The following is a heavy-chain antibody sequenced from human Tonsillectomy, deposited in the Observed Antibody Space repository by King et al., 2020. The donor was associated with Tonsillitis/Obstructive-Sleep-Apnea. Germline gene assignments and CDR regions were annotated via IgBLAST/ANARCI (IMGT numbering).Heavy chain of an antibody. D-gene: IGHD5-12*01. Sequence: QLVQSGAEVKKPGASVKVSCKASGYTFTRYYIHWVRQARGQGLEWMGIINPSSGSTTYAQKFQGRVSMTTDTSTSTFYMELSNRKSEDTAVYYCARDDVVARYIDSWGQGALVTVSS. V-gene: IGHV1-46*01. J-gene: IGHJ4*02. CDR2: INPSSGST. CDR3: ARDDVVARYIDS. CDR1: GYTFTRYY.